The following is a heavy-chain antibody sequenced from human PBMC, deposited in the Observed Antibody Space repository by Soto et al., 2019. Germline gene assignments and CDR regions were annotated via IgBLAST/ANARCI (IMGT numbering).Heavy chain of an antibody. CDR1: VDTFSNHT. CDR3: ARVAEMGTVTVRYFYYKDV. Sequence: QVQLVQSGAEVKKPGSSVKVSCKASVDTFSNHTISWVRQAPGQGLAWMGRIIPNLGVANHAQKLQGRVTINGDKTTTTTDMELTSSRSVDTAVYYCARVAEMGTVTVRYFYYKDVWAKGNTVTVS. J-gene: IGHJ6*03. CDR2: IIPNLGVA. D-gene: IGHD4-17*01. V-gene: IGHV1-69*04.